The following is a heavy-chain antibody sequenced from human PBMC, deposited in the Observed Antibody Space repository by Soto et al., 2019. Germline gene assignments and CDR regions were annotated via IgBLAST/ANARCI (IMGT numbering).Heavy chain of an antibody. CDR2: ISYDGSNK. CDR1: GFTFSSYA. J-gene: IGHJ4*02. V-gene: IGHV3-30-3*01. D-gene: IGHD1-26*01. Sequence: QVQLVESGGGVVQPGRSLRLSCAASGFTFSSYAMHWVRQAPGKGLEWVAVISYDGSNKYYADSVKGRFTISRDNSKNTLYLQMNSLRAEDTAVYYCARDGGYSGSYFFDYWGQGTLVTVSS. CDR3: ARDGGYSGSYFFDY.